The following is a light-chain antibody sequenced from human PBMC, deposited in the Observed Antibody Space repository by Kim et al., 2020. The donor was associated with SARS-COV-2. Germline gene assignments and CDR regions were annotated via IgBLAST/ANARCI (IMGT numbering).Light chain of an antibody. CDR1: SSNIGNNY. V-gene: IGLV1-47*02. J-gene: IGLJ3*02. Sequence: QSVLTQPPSASGTPGQRVTISCSGSSSNIGNNYVHWYQQVPGTAPKLLIYSNNQRPSGVPDRFSGSKSGTSASLAISGLQSEDEADYYCASWDDNLRVFGGGTQLTVL. CDR2: SNN. CDR3: ASWDDNLRV.